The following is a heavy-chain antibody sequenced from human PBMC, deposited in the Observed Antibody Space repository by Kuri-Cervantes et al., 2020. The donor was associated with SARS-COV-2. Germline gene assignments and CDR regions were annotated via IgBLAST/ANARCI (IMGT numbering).Heavy chain of an antibody. J-gene: IGHJ6*03. CDR3: ARLYSSSSNYYYYYMDV. Sequence: ETLSLTCAASGFTFSSYWMSWVRQAPGKGLEWVANIKQDGSEKYYVDSVKGRFTISRDNAKNSLYLQMNSLRAEDTAVYYCARLYSSSSNYYYYYMDVWGKGTTVTVSS. CDR2: IKQDGSEK. CDR1: GFTFSSYW. D-gene: IGHD6-6*01. V-gene: IGHV3-7*01.